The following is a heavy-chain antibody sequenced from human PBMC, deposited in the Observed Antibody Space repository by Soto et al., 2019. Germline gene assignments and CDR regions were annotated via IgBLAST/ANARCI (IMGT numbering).Heavy chain of an antibody. D-gene: IGHD1-20*01. CDR3: ARASSITAIFNL. V-gene: IGHV3-66*01. J-gene: IGHJ1*01. CDR1: EITVSRNY. Sequence: GGSLRLSCAASEITVSRNYMSWVRRAPGKGLEWVSIIYATGTTRYTDSVKGRFTISRDTSNNIVYLQMSSLRAEDTALYYCARASSITAIFNLWGRGTLVTVSS. CDR2: IYATGTT.